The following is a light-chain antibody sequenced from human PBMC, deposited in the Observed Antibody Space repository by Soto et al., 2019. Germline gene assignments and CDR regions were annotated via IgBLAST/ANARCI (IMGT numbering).Light chain of an antibody. Sequence: LTQPASVSGSPGQSITISCTGTSGNIGNFNFVSWYQQHPGKAPKLMIYEVSNRPSGVSDRFSGSKSGNTASLTISGLQAEDEADYYCSSYITTNSRVFGTGTQVTVL. CDR3: SSYITTNSRV. CDR2: EVS. V-gene: IGLV2-14*01. J-gene: IGLJ1*01. CDR1: SGNIGNFNF.